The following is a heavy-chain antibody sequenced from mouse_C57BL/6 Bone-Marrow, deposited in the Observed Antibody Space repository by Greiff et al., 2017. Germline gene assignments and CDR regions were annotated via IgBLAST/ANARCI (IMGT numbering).Heavy chain of an antibody. J-gene: IGHJ2*01. CDR2: IYPGDGDT. V-gene: IGHV1-82*01. CDR3: ARGRTGFDY. Sequence: QVQLKQSGPELVKPGASVKISCKASGYAFSSSWMNWVKQRPGKGLEWIGRIYPGDGDTNYNGKVKGKATLTADKSASTAYMQLSSLTSEDSAVYFCARGRTGFDYWGQGTTLTVSS. D-gene: IGHD4-1*01. CDR1: GYAFSSSW.